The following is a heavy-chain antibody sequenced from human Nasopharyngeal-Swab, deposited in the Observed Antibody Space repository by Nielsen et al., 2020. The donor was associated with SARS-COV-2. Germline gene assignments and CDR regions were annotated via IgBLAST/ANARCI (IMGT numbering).Heavy chain of an antibody. CDR2: INPNSGGT. CDR1: GYTFTGYY. CDR3: ARVGESSGWDFDY. J-gene: IGHJ4*02. Sequence: ASVKVSCKASGYTFTGYYMHWVRQAPGQGLEWMGWINPNSGGTNYAQKFQGRVTMTRDTSISTAYMELSRLRSDDTAVYYCARVGESSGWDFDYWGQGTLGTVSS. D-gene: IGHD6-19*01. V-gene: IGHV1-2*02.